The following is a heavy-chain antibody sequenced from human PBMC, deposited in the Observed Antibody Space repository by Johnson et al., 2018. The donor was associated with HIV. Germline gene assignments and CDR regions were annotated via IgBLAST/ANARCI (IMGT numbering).Heavy chain of an antibody. J-gene: IGHJ3*02. Sequence: VHLVESGGGLVQPGGSLRLSCAASVFTFSSYWMSWVRQAPGKGLEWVANIKQDGSEKYYVDSVKGRFTISRDNAKNSLYLQMNSLTAEDTALYHCAKDRGTGIARDAFDMWGQGTMVTVS. CDR1: VFTFSSYW. D-gene: IGHD6-13*01. CDR3: AKDRGTGIARDAFDM. V-gene: IGHV3-7*03. CDR2: IKQDGSEK.